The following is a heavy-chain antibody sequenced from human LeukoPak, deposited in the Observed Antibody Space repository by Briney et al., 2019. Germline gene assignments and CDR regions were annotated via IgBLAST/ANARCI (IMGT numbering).Heavy chain of an antibody. CDR2: ISSSSSTI. CDR3: ARERRSVDY. J-gene: IGHJ4*02. V-gene: IGHV3-48*04. D-gene: IGHD2-15*01. CDR1: GFTFSSCS. Sequence: GGSLRLSCAASGFTFSSCSMNWVRQAPGKGLEWVSYISSSSSTIYYADSVKGRFTISRDNAKNSLYLQMNSLRAEDTAVYYCARERRSVDYWGQGTLVTVSS.